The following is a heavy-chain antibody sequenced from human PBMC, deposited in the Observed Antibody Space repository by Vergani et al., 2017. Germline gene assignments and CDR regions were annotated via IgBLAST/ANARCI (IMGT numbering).Heavy chain of an antibody. V-gene: IGHV4-31*03. D-gene: IGHD3-10*01. CDR3: ARSTSQTYYYGSWLLWAFDI. Sequence: QVQLQESGPGLVKPSQTLSLTCTVSGGSISSGGYYWSWIRQHPGKGLEWIGYIYYSGSTYYNPSLKSRVTISVDPSKNQFSLKLSSVTAAYTAVYYCARSTSQTYYYGSWLLWAFDIWGQGTMVTVSS. J-gene: IGHJ3*02. CDR2: IYYSGST. CDR1: GGSISSGGYY.